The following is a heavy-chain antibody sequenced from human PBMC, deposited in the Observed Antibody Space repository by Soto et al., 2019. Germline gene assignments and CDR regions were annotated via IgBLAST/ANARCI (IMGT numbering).Heavy chain of an antibody. CDR3: ARGPRVSSTGTGAH. CDR1: GFTFSAYW. Sequence: WGSLRLSCAVSGFTFSAYWMHWVRQVPGKGLTWVSRISDDGSTATYADSVKGRFVISRDNAKNSLYLEMNTLRVDDSGLYYCARGPRVSSTGTGAHWGRGTLVTVSS. V-gene: IGHV3-74*01. CDR2: ISDDGSTA. J-gene: IGHJ4*02. D-gene: IGHD1-1*01.